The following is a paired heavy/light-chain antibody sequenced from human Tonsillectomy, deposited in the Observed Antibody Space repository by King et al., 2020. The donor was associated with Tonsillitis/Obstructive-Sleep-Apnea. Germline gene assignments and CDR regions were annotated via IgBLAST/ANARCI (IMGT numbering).Heavy chain of an antibody. CDR1: GYSFTNYY. CDR3: ARVIEPPHYYMDV. CDR2: VNPSSGDT. Sequence: QVQLVQSGAEVKKPGASVKVSCQASGYSFTNYYLHWVRQAPGQGLEWMGIVNPSSGDTTYAQKFQGRVIMTRDTSTSTVYMELNSLRSEDTAVYYCARVIEPPHYYMDVWGKGTTVIVSS. J-gene: IGHJ6*03. V-gene: IGHV1-46*01.
Light chain of an antibody. V-gene: IGKV1-39*01. J-gene: IGKJ2*01. CDR3: QQSYSFPYT. Sequence: DIQMTQSPLSLSASVGDRVTITCRASQSISSYLNWYQQKPGKAPKLLIYVVSGLQSGVPSRFSGSGSGTDFTLTISSLQPEDFATYYCQQSYSFPYTFGQGTKLEI. CDR1: QSISSY. CDR2: VVS.